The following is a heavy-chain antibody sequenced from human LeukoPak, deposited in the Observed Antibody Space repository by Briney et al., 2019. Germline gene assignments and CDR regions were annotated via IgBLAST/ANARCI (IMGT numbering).Heavy chain of an antibody. V-gene: IGHV4-34*01. D-gene: IGHD6-6*01. CDR3: ARGLAACHY. J-gene: IGHJ4*02. CDR1: GGSFSGYY. CDR2: INHSGST. Sequence: PSETLSLTCAVYGGSFSGYYWSWIRQPPGKGLEWIGEINHSGSTNYNPSLKSRVTISVDTSKNQFSLKLSSVTAADTAVYYCARGLAACHYWGQGTLVTVSS.